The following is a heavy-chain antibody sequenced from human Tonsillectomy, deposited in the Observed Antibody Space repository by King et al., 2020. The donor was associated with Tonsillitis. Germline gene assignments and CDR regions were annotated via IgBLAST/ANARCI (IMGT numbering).Heavy chain of an antibody. CDR1: GYTFTSYG. CDR3: ARDLDIVVVPAASY. Sequence: QLVQSGAEVKKPGASVKVSCKASGYTFTSYGISWVRRAPGQGLEWMGRISTYTGNTNYAQRLQGRVTMTTDTSTSTAYMELRSLRSDDTAVYYCARDLDIVVVPAASYWGQGTLVTVSS. V-gene: IGHV1-18*04. J-gene: IGHJ4*02. CDR2: ISTYTGNT. D-gene: IGHD2-2*03.